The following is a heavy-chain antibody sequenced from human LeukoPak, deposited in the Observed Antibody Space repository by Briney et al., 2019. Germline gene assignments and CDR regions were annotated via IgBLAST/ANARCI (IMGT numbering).Heavy chain of an antibody. V-gene: IGHV3-30*18. CDR1: GFTFSSYG. D-gene: IGHD2-15*01. CDR2: ISYDGTNK. Sequence: PGGSLRLSCAASGFTFSSYGMHWVRQAPGKGLEWVAVISYDGTNKYYADSVKGRFTISRDNSKNTLYLQMNSLRAEDTAVYYCAKDTLVPYCSGGSCYMSNYYMDVWGKGTTVTVSS. J-gene: IGHJ6*03. CDR3: AKDTLVPYCSGGSCYMSNYYMDV.